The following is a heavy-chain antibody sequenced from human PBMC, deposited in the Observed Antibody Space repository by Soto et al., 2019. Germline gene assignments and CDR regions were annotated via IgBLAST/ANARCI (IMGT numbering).Heavy chain of an antibody. D-gene: IGHD3-3*01. V-gene: IGHV1-69*06. CDR1: GGTSTRYA. J-gene: IGHJ4*02. CDR2: IVPMFGTS. CDR3: NRGSEYDFWSGYL. Sequence: QERLVQSGAEVRKPGSSVKVSCKVTGGTSTRYAINWVRQAPGQGIEWMGGIVPMFGTSKYAQKFQGRVTITADTSTNIAYVELRSLRSEDTAVYYCNRGSEYDFWSGYLWGQGTLVSVSS.